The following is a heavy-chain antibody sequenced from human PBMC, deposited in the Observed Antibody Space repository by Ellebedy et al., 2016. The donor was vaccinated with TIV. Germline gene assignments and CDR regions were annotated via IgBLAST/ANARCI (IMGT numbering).Heavy chain of an antibody. V-gene: IGHV1-3*01. D-gene: IGHD5-18*01. CDR1: GYIFTTYA. CDR3: ARGYSYEFDY. J-gene: IGHJ4*02. CDR2: INLGIGDT. Sequence: AASMKVSCKASGYIFTTYAMHWVRQAPGQSLEWMGWINLGIGDTKYSQNFQGRLTITSDASASTVYMELSSLRSGDTAVYFCARGYSYEFDYWGQGTLVTVSS.